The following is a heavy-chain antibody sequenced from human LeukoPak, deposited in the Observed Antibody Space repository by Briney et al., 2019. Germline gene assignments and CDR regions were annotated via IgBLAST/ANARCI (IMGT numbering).Heavy chain of an antibody. D-gene: IGHD3-10*01. J-gene: IGHJ4*02. V-gene: IGHV3-48*03. CDR3: AKAPYYYGSGSFWYFDY. CDR1: GFTFSSSW. CDR2: ISISGDTK. Sequence: PGGSLRLSCAASGFTFSSSWMTWVRQAPGKGLEWVSYISISGDTKYYADSVKGRFTISRDNAKNSLYLHMNSLRVEDPAVYYCAKAPYYYGSGSFWYFDYWGQGSLVTVSS.